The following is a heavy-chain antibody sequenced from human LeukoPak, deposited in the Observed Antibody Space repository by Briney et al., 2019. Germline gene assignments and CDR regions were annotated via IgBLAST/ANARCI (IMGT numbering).Heavy chain of an antibody. V-gene: IGHV1-18*01. CDR2: ISVYNGNT. J-gene: IGHJ5*02. CDR3: ARDGGGSYSQGFDP. CDR1: GYTFTSYG. D-gene: IGHD1-26*01. Sequence: ASVKVSCKASGYTFTSYGISWVRQAPGQGLEWMGWISVYNGNTNYAQKLQGRVTITTDTSTSTAYMELRSLRSDDTAVYYCARDGGGSYSQGFDPWGQGTLVTVSS.